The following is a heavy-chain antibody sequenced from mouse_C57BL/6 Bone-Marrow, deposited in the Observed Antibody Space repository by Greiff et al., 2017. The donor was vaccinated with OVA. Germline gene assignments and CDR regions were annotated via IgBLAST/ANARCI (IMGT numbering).Heavy chain of an antibody. CDR3: ARHRVYYDYDDFDY. Sequence: EVKLVESGGGLVQPGESLKLSCESNEYEFPSHDMSWVRKTPEKRLELVAAINSDGGSTYYPDTMERRFTISRDNTKKTLYLQMSSLRSEDTDLYYCARHRVYYDYDDFDYWGQGTTLTVSS. V-gene: IGHV5-2*01. J-gene: IGHJ2*01. D-gene: IGHD2-4*01. CDR2: INSDGGST. CDR1: EYEFPSHD.